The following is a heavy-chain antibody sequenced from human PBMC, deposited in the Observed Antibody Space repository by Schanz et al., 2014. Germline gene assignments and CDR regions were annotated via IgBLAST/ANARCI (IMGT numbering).Heavy chain of an antibody. D-gene: IGHD2-15*01. Sequence: VQVVESGGGLVRPGGSLRLSCSGFTVSAYSANWVRQAPGKGLEWVAIISYDGSNEYYADSVKGRFTISRDNSKNTLYLQMNSLRAEDTAVYYCATENWWTVEKWGQGTLVTVSS. V-gene: IGHV3-30*03. CDR3: ATENWWTVEK. CDR2: ISYDGSNE. CDR1: GFTVSAYS. J-gene: IGHJ4*02.